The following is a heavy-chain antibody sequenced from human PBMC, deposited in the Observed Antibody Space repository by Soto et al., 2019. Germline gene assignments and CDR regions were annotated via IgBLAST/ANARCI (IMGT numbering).Heavy chain of an antibody. Sequence: SETLSLTCTVSGGSISSGGYYWSWIRQHPGKSMEWIGYIYYSGSTYYNPSLKSRVTISVDTSKNQFSLKLSSVTAADTAVYYCARDRSYYDFWSGYHLTYYYYGMDVWGQGTTVTVSS. CDR1: GGSISSGGYY. V-gene: IGHV4-31*03. J-gene: IGHJ6*02. CDR2: IYYSGST. CDR3: ARDRSYYDFWSGYHLTYYYYGMDV. D-gene: IGHD3-3*01.